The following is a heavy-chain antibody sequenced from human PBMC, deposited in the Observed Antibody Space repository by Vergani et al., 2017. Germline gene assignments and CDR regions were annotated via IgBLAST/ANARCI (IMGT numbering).Heavy chain of an antibody. CDR2: IIPIFGTA. CDR1: GGTFSSYA. Sequence: QVQLVQSGAEVKKPGSSVKVSCKASGGTFSSYAISWVRQAPGQGLEWMGGIIPIFGTANYAQKFQGRVPITADESTSTAYMELSSLRSEDTAVYYCARGPYYYDSSGYYLELDYWGQGTLVTVSS. V-gene: IGHV1-69*01. J-gene: IGHJ4*02. CDR3: ARGPYYYDSSGYYLELDY. D-gene: IGHD3-22*01.